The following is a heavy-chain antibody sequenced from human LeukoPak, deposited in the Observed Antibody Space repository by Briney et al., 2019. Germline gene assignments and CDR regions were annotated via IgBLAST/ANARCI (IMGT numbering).Heavy chain of an antibody. Sequence: SETLSLTCTVSGGSISGYYWSWVRQPPGRGLEWIGYIYYSGSTNYNPSLNSRVTISVDTSQNQFSLKLSSVSAADTAAYYCARVSVVYGMDVWGRGTTVTVSS. J-gene: IGHJ6*02. V-gene: IGHV4-59*01. CDR3: ARVSVVYGMDV. CDR1: GGSISGYY. CDR2: IYYSGST.